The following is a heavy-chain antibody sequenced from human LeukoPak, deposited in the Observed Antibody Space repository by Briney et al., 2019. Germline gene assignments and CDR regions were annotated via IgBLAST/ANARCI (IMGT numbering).Heavy chain of an antibody. Sequence: SQTLSLTCAVSGGSISSGGYSWSWSRQPPGKGLEWIGYIYHSGSTYYNPSLKSRVTISVNRSKNQFSLKLSSVTAADTAVYYCARGVATPDLDYYFDYWGQGTLVTVSS. V-gene: IGHV4-30-2*01. CDR3: ARGVATPDLDYYFDY. CDR1: GGSISSGGYS. D-gene: IGHD5-12*01. CDR2: IYHSGST. J-gene: IGHJ4*02.